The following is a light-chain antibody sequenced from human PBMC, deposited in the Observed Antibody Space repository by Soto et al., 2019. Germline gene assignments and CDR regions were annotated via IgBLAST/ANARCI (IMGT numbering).Light chain of an antibody. J-gene: IGKJ1*01. CDR3: QQRSNWPPWA. CDR1: KRVSSY. CDR2: DAP. Sequence: EIVLTQSPATLSLSPGERATLPSRPGKRVSSYLAWYQQKPGQAPRLLIYDAPNRATGIPARFSGSGSGTDFTLTISSLEPEDFAVYYCQQRSNWPPWAFGQGTKVEIK. V-gene: IGKV3-11*01.